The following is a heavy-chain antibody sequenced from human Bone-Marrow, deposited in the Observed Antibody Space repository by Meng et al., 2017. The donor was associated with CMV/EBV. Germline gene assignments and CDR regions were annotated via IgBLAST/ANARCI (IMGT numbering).Heavy chain of an antibody. V-gene: IGHV3-30-3*01. CDR1: GFTFSSCA. D-gene: IGHD1-26*01. CDR2: ISYDGSNK. CDR3: ARDGGWELLVFDY. J-gene: IGHJ4*02. Sequence: CAASGFTFSSCAMHWVRQAPGKGLGWVAVISYDGSNKYYADSVKGRFTISRENSKNTLYLQMNSLRAEDTAVYYCARDGGWELLVFDYWGQGTLVTVSS.